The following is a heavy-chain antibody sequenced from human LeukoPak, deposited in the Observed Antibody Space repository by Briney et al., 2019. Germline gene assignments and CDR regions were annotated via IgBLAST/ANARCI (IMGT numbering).Heavy chain of an antibody. V-gene: IGHV3-23*01. CDR1: GFTFSRYA. CDR3: AKGAYYGSGGYYNWFEP. Sequence: GGSLRLSCAASGFTFSRYAMSWVRQAPGKGLEWVSAISSIGGSTYYADSVKGRFTISRDNPKNTLYLQMDTLRAEDTAVYYCAKGAYYGSGGYYNWFEPWGQGTLVTVSS. D-gene: IGHD3-10*01. CDR2: ISSIGGST. J-gene: IGHJ5*02.